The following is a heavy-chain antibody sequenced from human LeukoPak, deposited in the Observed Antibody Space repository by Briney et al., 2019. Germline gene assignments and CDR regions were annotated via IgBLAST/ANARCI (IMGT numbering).Heavy chain of an antibody. Sequence: PGSSLRLSCAASGFTFDDYAMHWLRQAPGKGLEWVSGISWNSGSIGYADSVKGRFTISRDNAKNSLYLQMNSLRAEDTALYYCAKDRGSVDAYYDFWSGQSYYYGMDVWGQGTTVTVSS. J-gene: IGHJ6*02. CDR3: AKDRGSVDAYYDFWSGQSYYYGMDV. V-gene: IGHV3-9*01. D-gene: IGHD3-3*01. CDR1: GFTFDDYA. CDR2: ISWNSGSI.